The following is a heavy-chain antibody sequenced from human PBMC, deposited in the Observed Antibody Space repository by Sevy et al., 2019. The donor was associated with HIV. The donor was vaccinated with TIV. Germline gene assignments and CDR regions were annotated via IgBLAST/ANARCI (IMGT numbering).Heavy chain of an antibody. D-gene: IGHD2-8*02. CDR1: GFTFSIYT. J-gene: IGHJ4*02. CDR3: AREGRTVPHDY. V-gene: IGHV3-23*01. Sequence: GGSLRLSCAASGFTFSIYTMSWVRQAPGKGLEWVSTFCFGGSTIHYADSVKGRFTISRDNSKNTRYLQMNSLGAYDAAVYYYAREGRTVPHDYWGQGTLVTVSS. CDR2: FCFGGSTI.